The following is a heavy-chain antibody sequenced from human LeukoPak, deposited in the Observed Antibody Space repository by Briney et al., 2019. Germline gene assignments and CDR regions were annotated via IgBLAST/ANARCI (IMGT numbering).Heavy chain of an antibody. D-gene: IGHD3-9*01. CDR3: AKTVRYFDWLLSPFDY. CDR2: ISYDGSNK. CDR1: GFTFSSYG. J-gene: IGHJ4*02. Sequence: GGSLRLSCAASGFTFSSYGMHWVRLAPGKGLEWVAAISYDGSNKYYADSVKGRFTISRDNSKNTLYLQMNSLRAEDTAVYYCAKTVRYFDWLLSPFDYWGQGTLVTVSS. V-gene: IGHV3-30*18.